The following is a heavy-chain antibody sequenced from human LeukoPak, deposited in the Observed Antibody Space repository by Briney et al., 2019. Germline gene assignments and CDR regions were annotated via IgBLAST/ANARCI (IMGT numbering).Heavy chain of an antibody. CDR3: ARSGGGMDDY. J-gene: IGHJ4*02. CDR2: ISSSGNYI. Sequence: GGSPRHSCAASGLTFSSYRMNWVRQAPGKGLEWVSSISSSGNYIYNADSLKGRFTISRDNAKKSLLLQMNSPGAEDTRQYFWARSGGGMDDYWGQGTLVTVSS. D-gene: IGHD3-16*01. V-gene: IGHV3-21*04. CDR1: GLTFSSYR.